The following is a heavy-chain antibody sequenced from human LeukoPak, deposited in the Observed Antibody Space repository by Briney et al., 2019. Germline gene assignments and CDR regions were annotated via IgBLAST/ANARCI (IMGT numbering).Heavy chain of an antibody. V-gene: IGHV1-18*01. Sequence: APVKVSCKASGYTFTSYGISWVRQAPGQGLEWMGWISAYNGNTNYAQKLQGRVTMTTDTSTSTAYMELRSLRSDDTAVYYCARDLYYYDSSGYRAFDIWGQGTMVTVSS. CDR2: ISAYNGNT. D-gene: IGHD3-22*01. CDR3: ARDLYYYDSSGYRAFDI. CDR1: GYTFTSYG. J-gene: IGHJ3*02.